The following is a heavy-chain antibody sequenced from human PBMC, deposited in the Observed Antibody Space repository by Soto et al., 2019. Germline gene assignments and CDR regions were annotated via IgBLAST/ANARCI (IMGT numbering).Heavy chain of an antibody. J-gene: IGHJ4*02. CDR2: TVHSGAT. CDR3: ARGGNVGSATSCCHNF. V-gene: IGHV4-30-4*01. Sequence: PSETLSPTCTVSGDSLSRGFYYRTWIRQTPRKGLEWIGYTVHSGATYFNSSLEGRVSISVDTSKNQFFLKLTSVTAADTAVYYCARGGNVGSATSCCHNFWGQGTLVTVSS. D-gene: IGHD2-2*01. CDR1: GDSLSRGFYY.